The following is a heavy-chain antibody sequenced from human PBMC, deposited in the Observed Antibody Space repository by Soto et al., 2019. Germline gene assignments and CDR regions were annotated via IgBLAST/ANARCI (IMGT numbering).Heavy chain of an antibody. Sequence: EVQLLESGGGLVQPGGSLRLSCAASGFTFSSYAMSWVRQAPGKGLEWVSAISARDGSTNYADSVKGRFTISRDNSKNTLYPQMNSLRAGDTAVYYCAIDFLRGVAVAGYDYWGQGTLVTVSS. CDR3: AIDFLRGVAVAGYDY. V-gene: IGHV3-23*01. CDR2: ISARDGST. J-gene: IGHJ4*02. CDR1: GFTFSSYA. D-gene: IGHD6-19*01.